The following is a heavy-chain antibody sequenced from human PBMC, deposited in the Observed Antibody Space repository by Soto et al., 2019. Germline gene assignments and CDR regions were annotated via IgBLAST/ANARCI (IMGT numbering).Heavy chain of an antibody. CDR1: GYTFTSYG. D-gene: IGHD2-2*01. J-gene: IGHJ6*03. CDR2: ISAYNGNT. CDR3: ATYRSSTSWGYYYYMDV. Sequence: GASVKVSCKASGYTFTSYGISWVRQAPGQGLEWMGWISAYNGNTNYAQKLQGRVTMTTDTSTSTAYMELRSLRSDDTAVYYCATYRSSTSWGYYYYMDVWGKGTTVTVSS. V-gene: IGHV1-18*01.